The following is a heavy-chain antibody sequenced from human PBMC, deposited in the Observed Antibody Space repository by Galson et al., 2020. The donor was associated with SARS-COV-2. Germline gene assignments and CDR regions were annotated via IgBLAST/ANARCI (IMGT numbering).Heavy chain of an antibody. J-gene: IGHJ5*02. CDR1: GGSFSGYY. Sequence: SETLSLTCAVYGGSFSGYYWSWIRQPPGQGLEWIGEINHSGSTNYNPSIKSRVTISVDTSKNQFSLKLSSVTAADTAVYYCARRKSLLRIAARLIWFDPWGQGTLVTVSS. CDR2: INHSGST. CDR3: ARRKSLLRIAARLIWFDP. D-gene: IGHD6-6*01. V-gene: IGHV4-34*01.